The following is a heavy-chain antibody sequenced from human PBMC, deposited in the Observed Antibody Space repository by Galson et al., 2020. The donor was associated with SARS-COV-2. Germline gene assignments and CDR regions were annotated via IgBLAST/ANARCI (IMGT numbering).Heavy chain of an antibody. CDR1: GFTFSSYD. Sequence: GESLKTSCAASGFTFSSYDMHWVRQATGKGLEWVPAIGTAGDTYYPGSLKGRFTISRENAKNSLYLQMNSLRAGDTAVYYCARGVSTVVTYYYYYMDVWGKGTAVTVSS. D-gene: IGHD4-17*01. CDR3: ARGVSTVVTYYYYYMDV. V-gene: IGHV3-13*01. J-gene: IGHJ6*03. CDR2: IGTAGDT.